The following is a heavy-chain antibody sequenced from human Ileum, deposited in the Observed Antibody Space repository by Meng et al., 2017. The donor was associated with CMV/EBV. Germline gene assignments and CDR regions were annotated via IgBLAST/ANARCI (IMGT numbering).Heavy chain of an antibody. J-gene: IGHJ6*02. D-gene: IGHD3-3*01. CDR1: GYTFSTYN. Sequence: ASVKVSCKASGYTFSTYNMHWVRQAPGQGLEWMGIIYSGSGVTVSAQRFQGRLTMSRDTSTSTVYMELSSLRSEDTAVYYCARDGIDSITIFGPRSGMDVWGQGTTVTVSS. CDR3: ARDGIDSITIFGPRSGMDV. CDR2: IYSGSGVT. V-gene: IGHV1-46*01.